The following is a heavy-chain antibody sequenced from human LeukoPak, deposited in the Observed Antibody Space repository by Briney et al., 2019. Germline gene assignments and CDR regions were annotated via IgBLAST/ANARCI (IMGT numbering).Heavy chain of an antibody. CDR3: ARDSGTYLDY. Sequence: GGSVRLSCAASGFTFSNYAIHWVRQAPGKGLEWVAVISYDGSHKFYADSVKGRFTISRDNSRNTLYLQVNSLRAEDTAVYYCARDSGTYLDYWGQGTLVSVSS. J-gene: IGHJ4*02. D-gene: IGHD1-26*01. CDR1: GFTFSNYA. V-gene: IGHV3-30-3*01. CDR2: ISYDGSHK.